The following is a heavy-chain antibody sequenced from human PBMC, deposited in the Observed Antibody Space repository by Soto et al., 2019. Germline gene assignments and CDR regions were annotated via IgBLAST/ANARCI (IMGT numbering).Heavy chain of an antibody. V-gene: IGHV1-69*05. J-gene: IGHJ4*02. CDR2: IIPIFGTA. Sequence: GASVKVSCKASGGTFSSYAISWVRQAPGQGLEWMGGIIPIFGTANYAQKFQGRFTISRDNAKNTLYLQMNSLRAEDTAVYYCARDRGWSLFDYWGQGTLVTSPQ. D-gene: IGHD6-19*01. CDR1: GGTFSSYA. CDR3: ARDRGWSLFDY.